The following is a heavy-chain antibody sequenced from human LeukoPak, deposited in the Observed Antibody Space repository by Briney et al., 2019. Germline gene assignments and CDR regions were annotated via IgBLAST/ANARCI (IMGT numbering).Heavy chain of an antibody. V-gene: IGHV1-2*02. J-gene: IGHJ4*02. CDR1: GYTFTGYY. CDR3: AREGSRYSSGWYGY. CDR2: INPNSGGT. D-gene: IGHD6-19*01. Sequence: ASVKVSCKASGYTFTGYYMHWVRQAPGQGLEWMGWINPNSGGTNYAQKFQGRVAMTRDTSISTAYMELSRLRSDDTAVYYCAREGSRYSSGWYGYWGQGTLVTVSS.